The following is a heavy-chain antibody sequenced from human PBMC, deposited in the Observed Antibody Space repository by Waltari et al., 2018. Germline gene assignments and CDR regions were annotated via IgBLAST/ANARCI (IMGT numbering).Heavy chain of an antibody. CDR2: ITYDGRTK. J-gene: IGHJ4*02. D-gene: IGHD3-9*01. V-gene: IGHV3-23*01. Sequence: EVQLLESGGGLVQPGGSLRLSCAASGFNFSNHAMSLVRLAPGKGVEGVSVITYDGRTKYSADSVRDRFTISRDNSRNTLYLEMNSLRAEDTAVYYCARDWRRSLDFFGWLLFALDFWGQGTLVAVSS. CDR3: ARDWRRSLDFFGWLLFALDF. CDR1: GFNFSNHA.